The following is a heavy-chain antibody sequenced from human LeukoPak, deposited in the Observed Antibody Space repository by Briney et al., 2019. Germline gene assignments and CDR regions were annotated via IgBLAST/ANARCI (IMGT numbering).Heavy chain of an antibody. CDR1: GFTFSSYS. CDR3: ARDPAHHYYDSSGYPLTN. J-gene: IGHJ4*02. V-gene: IGHV3-21*01. D-gene: IGHD3-22*01. Sequence: GGSLRLSCAASGFTFSSYSMNWVRQAPEKGLEWVSSISSSSSYIYYADSVKGRFTISRDNAKNSLYLQMNSLRAGDTAVYYCARDPAHHYYDSSGYPLTNWGQGTLVTVSS. CDR2: ISSSSSYI.